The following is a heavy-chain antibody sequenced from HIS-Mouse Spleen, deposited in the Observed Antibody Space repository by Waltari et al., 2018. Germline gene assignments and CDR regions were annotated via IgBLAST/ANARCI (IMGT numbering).Heavy chain of an antibody. CDR1: GFTFSSYA. D-gene: IGHD5-18*01. Sequence: QVQLVESGGGVVQPGRSLRLSCAASGFTFSSYAMHWVRQAPGKGLEWVAVISYDGSNTYYADSVKGRFTISRDNSKNTLYLQMNSLRAEDTAVYYCARGFVDTAMVDYWGQGTLVTVSS. CDR2: ISYDGSNT. CDR3: ARGFVDTAMVDY. V-gene: IGHV3-30-3*01. J-gene: IGHJ4*02.